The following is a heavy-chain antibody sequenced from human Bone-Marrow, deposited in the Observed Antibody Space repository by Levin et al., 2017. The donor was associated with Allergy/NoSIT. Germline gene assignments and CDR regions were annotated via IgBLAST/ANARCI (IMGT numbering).Heavy chain of an antibody. J-gene: IGHJ5*01. CDR1: GFPFRSYA. V-gene: IGHV3-23*01. Sequence: PGGSLRLSCAASGFPFRSYAMSWVRQAPGRGLEYVSAISASGVTTYYADSVKGRFTISRDNSRNTLYLQMSSLRAEDTAVYYCAKDGGGEYCDSINCYPIDWFDSWGQGSLVTVSS. CDR3: AKDGGGEYCDSINCYPIDWFDS. D-gene: IGHD2/OR15-2a*01. CDR2: ISASGVTT.